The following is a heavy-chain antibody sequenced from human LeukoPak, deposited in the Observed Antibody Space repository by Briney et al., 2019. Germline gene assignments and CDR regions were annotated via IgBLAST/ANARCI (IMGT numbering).Heavy chain of an antibody. CDR2: IYSGGST. CDR1: GFTVSSNY. Sequence: PGGSLRLSCAASGFTVSSNYMSWVRQAPGKGLEWVSVIYSGGSTYYADSVKGRFTISRDNSKNTLYLQMNSLRAEDTAVYYCAKDPFAYSSSSFDYWGQGTLVTVSS. J-gene: IGHJ4*02. V-gene: IGHV3-66*01. D-gene: IGHD6-6*01. CDR3: AKDPFAYSSSSFDY.